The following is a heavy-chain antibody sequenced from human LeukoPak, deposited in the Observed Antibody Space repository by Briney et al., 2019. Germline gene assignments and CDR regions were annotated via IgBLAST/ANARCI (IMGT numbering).Heavy chain of an antibody. CDR1: GFTFSNYG. J-gene: IGHJ6*03. D-gene: IGHD1-26*01. Sequence: GGSLRLSCAVSGFTFSNYGMSWVRQAPGKGLEWVSTISGSGGRTYYADSVKGRFTISRDNSKNTLYLQMNSLRAEDTAVYYCAKDDSGSYYPYYYYMDVWGKGTTVTISS. CDR2: ISGSGGRT. V-gene: IGHV3-23*01. CDR3: AKDDSGSYYPYYYYMDV.